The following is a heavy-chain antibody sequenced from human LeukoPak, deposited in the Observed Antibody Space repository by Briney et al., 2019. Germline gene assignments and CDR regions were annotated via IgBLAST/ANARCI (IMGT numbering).Heavy chain of an antibody. Sequence: SETLSLTCTVSGVSISSNYWSWIRQPPGKGLEWKGLEWIGYIHSNGDTNYNPSLKSRVTISVDTSKNQFSLRLSSVTAADTAVYYCAIYSGSYQGWFDPWGQGTLVTVSS. CDR1: GVSISSNY. D-gene: IGHD1-26*01. V-gene: IGHV4-59*13. CDR3: AIYSGSYQGWFDP. J-gene: IGHJ5*02. CDR2: IHSNGDT.